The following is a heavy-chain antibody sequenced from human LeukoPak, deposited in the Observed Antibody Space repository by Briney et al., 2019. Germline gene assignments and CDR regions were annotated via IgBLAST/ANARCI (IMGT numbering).Heavy chain of an antibody. Sequence: PGGSLRLSCAASGFTFSSNYMSWVRQAPGKGLEWVSVIYSGGSTYYADSVRGRFTISRDNSKNTLYLQMNSLRAEDTAVYYCVRDLATIEGYYFDYWGQGTLVIVSS. D-gene: IGHD5-12*01. CDR3: VRDLATIEGYYFDY. CDR2: IYSGGST. J-gene: IGHJ4*02. CDR1: GFTFSSNY. V-gene: IGHV3-53*01.